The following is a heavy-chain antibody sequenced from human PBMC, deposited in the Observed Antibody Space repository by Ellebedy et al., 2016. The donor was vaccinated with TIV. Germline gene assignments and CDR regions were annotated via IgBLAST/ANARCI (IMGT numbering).Heavy chain of an antibody. J-gene: IGHJ4*02. CDR1: GDSISSYY. Sequence: MPSETLSLTCTVSGDSISSYYWSWIRQPPGKGLEWIGHIYYSGGAKYNPSLKSRVTISVDTSKNQLSLKLSSVTAADTAVYYCARDRGSVTFDSWGQGTLVTVSS. CDR3: ARDRGSVTFDS. V-gene: IGHV4-59*12. D-gene: IGHD1-26*01. CDR2: IYYSGGA.